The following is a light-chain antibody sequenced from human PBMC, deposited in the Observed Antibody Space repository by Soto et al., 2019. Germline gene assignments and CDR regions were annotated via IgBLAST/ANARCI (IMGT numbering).Light chain of an antibody. CDR2: DAS. Sequence: DIVLTQSPATLSVSPGERATISCRASQSVSNYFDWYHQKPGQAPRLLIYDASNKYYGVPARFSGSGSGTDDSTTTSSLHHEEFSVYYCQQQSYCPPVTFGRGTKVEIK. CDR3: QQQSYCPPVT. V-gene: IGKV3-11*01. J-gene: IGKJ4*01. CDR1: QSVSNY.